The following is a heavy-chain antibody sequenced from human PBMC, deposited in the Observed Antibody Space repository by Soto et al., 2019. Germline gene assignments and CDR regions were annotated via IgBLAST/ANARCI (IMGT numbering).Heavy chain of an antibody. CDR3: ARDLPNWNYALNY. Sequence: QVQLVQSGAEVKKPGASVKVSCKASGYTFTSYYMHWVRQAPGQGLEWMGITNPSGGSTSYAQKFQGRATMTRDTSTGTVYMELSSLRFEDTAVYYCARDLPNWNYALNYWGQGTQVTVSS. CDR1: GYTFTSYY. D-gene: IGHD1-7*01. V-gene: IGHV1-46*01. CDR2: TNPSGGST. J-gene: IGHJ4*02.